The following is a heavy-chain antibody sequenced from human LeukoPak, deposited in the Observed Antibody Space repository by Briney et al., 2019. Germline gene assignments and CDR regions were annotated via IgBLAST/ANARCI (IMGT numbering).Heavy chain of an antibody. CDR2: ISSSSSYI. CDR3: AKDTGAYYYGSGSYYLVPFDY. V-gene: IGHV3-21*04. Sequence: GGSLRLSCAASGFTFSSYSMNWVRQAPGKGLEWVSSISSSSSYIYYADSVKGRFTISRDNAKNSLYLQMNSLRAEDTALYYCAKDTGAYYYGSGSYYLVPFDYWGQGTLVTVSS. J-gene: IGHJ4*02. D-gene: IGHD3-10*01. CDR1: GFTFSSYS.